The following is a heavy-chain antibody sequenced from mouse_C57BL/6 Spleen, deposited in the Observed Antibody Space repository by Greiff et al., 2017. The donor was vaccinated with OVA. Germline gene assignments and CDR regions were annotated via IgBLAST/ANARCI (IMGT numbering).Heavy chain of an antibody. CDR2: ISSGGSYT. D-gene: IGHD3-1*01. CDR1: GFTFSSYG. Sequence: EVMLVESGGDLVKPGGSLKLSCAASGFTFSSYGMSWVRQTPDKRLEWVATISSGGSYTYYPDSVKGRFTISRDNAKNTLYLQMSSLKSEDTAMYYCARHDGRAFAYWGQGTLVTVSA. V-gene: IGHV5-6*02. CDR3: ARHDGRAFAY. J-gene: IGHJ3*01.